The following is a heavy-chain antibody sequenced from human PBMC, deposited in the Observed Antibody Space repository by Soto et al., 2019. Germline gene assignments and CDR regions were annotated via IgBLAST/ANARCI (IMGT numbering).Heavy chain of an antibody. Sequence: EVQLVESGGGLVQPGGSLRLSCAVSGFTFSSFWMHWVRQAPGEGLVWVSRINPDGSSTSYADPVKGRFTISRDNAKNTLYLQMNSLRVEDTAMYYCAKRGVDTFGLSYWGQGTLVTVSS. CDR2: INPDGSST. V-gene: IGHV3-74*01. CDR3: AKRGVDTFGLSY. CDR1: GFTFSSFW. D-gene: IGHD3-10*01. J-gene: IGHJ4*02.